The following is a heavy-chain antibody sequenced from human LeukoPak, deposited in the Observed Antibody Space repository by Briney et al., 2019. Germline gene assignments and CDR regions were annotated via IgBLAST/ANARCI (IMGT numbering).Heavy chain of an antibody. D-gene: IGHD3-22*01. CDR1: GYTFTNFG. CDR3: ARSDYDSSGYFWDY. Sequence: ASVKVSCKASGYTFTNFGISWVRQAPGQGLEWMGWISGYNGNTNYAQKLQGRVTMTTDTSTSTAYMELRSLRSDDTAVYYCARSDYDSSGYFWDYWGQGTLVTVSS. J-gene: IGHJ4*02. CDR2: ISGYNGNT. V-gene: IGHV1-18*01.